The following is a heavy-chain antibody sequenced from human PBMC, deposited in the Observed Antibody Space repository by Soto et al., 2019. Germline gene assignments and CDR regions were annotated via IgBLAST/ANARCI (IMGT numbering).Heavy chain of an antibody. D-gene: IGHD3-9*01. CDR3: ARGPRLDILTGYYPNYFDY. J-gene: IGHJ4*02. Sequence: GGSLRLSCAASGFTFSSYAMHWVRQAPGKGLEYVSAISSNGGSTYYANSVKGRFTISRDNSKNTLYLQMGSLRAEDMAVYYCARGPRLDILTGYYPNYFDYWGQGTLVTVSS. V-gene: IGHV3-64*01. CDR1: GFTFSSYA. CDR2: ISSNGGST.